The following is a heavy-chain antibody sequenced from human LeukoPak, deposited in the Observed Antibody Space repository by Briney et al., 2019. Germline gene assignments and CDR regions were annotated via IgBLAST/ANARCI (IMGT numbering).Heavy chain of an antibody. CDR2: IYSGGTT. D-gene: IGHD6-19*01. J-gene: IGHJ4*02. CDR3: VREVPGTWGGFDY. CDR1: GFTVRTYF. Sequence: GGSLRLSCAASGFTVRTYFMSWVRQAPGKGLEWVSLIYSGGTTFYADSVKDRFTISRDNSKNTLYLQMNSLRVEDTAVYYCVREVPGTWGGFDYWGQGALVTVYS. V-gene: IGHV3-66*01.